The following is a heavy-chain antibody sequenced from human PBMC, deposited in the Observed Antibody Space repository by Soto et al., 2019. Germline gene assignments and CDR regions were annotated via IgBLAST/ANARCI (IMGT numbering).Heavy chain of an antibody. CDR1: GGSISSYY. V-gene: IGHV4-59*01. J-gene: IGHJ5*02. CDR3: ARDSPHRYMMEIEIGFDP. Sequence: SETLSLTCTVSGGSISSYYWSWIRQPPGKGLEWIGYIYYSGSTNYNPSLKSRVTISVDTSKNQFSLKLSSVTAADTAVYYCARDSPHRYMMEIEIGFDPWGQGTLVTVSS. CDR2: IYYSGST. D-gene: IGHD3-16*01.